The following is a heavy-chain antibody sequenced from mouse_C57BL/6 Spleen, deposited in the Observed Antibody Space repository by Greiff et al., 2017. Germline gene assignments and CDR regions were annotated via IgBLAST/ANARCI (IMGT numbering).Heavy chain of an antibody. CDR1: GFTFSDYG. CDR2: ISSGSSTI. Sequence: EVHLVESGGGLVKPGGSLKLSCAASGFTFSDYGMHWVRQAPEKGLEWVAYISSGSSTIYYADTVKGRFTISRDNAKNTLFLQMTSLRSEDTAMYYCARGTAGRGYFDYWGQGTTLTVSS. J-gene: IGHJ2*01. CDR3: ARGTAGRGYFDY. V-gene: IGHV5-17*01. D-gene: IGHD3-3*01.